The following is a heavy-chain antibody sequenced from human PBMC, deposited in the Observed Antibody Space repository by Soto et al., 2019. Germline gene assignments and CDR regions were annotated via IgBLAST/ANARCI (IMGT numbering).Heavy chain of an antibody. CDR2: ISLYSDGT. CDR1: GYTFSNYG. V-gene: IGHV1-18*01. D-gene: IGHD2-21*02. CDR3: ARGGSVAVVTDGFDH. Sequence: ASVKVSCKTSGYTFSNYGITWVRQAPGQPLEWLGWISLYSDGTNYAQKFQGRVSMTTDTSTTTAYMELRSLRSDDTAVYYCARGGSVAVVTDGFDHWGQGTLVTVSS. J-gene: IGHJ4*02.